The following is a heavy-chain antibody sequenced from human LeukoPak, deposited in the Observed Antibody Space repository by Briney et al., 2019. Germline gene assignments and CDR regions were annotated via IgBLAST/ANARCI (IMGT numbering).Heavy chain of an antibody. D-gene: IGHD6-13*01. Sequence: SETLSLTCTVSGGSISSYYWSWIRQPAGKGLEWIGRIYTSGSTNYNPSLKSRVTMSVDTSKNQSSLKLSSVTAADTAVYYCAISSSWYGEGDYYYYGMDVWGQGTTVTVSS. V-gene: IGHV4-4*07. CDR2: IYTSGST. CDR3: AISSSWYGEGDYYYYGMDV. CDR1: GGSISSYY. J-gene: IGHJ6*02.